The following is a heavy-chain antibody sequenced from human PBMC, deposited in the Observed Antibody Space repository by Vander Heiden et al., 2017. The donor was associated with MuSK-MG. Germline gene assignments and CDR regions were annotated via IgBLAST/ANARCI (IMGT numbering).Heavy chain of an antibody. CDR3: AKSQWLGAEYFQY. V-gene: IGHV3-33*06. CDR1: GFTFSSYG. J-gene: IGHJ1*01. CDR2: IWDDGSNK. D-gene: IGHD6-19*01. Sequence: QVQLVESGGGVVQPGRSLRPSCPASGFTFSSYGMHWVRQAPGKGLEWVAVIWDDGSNKYYTDSVKGRFTISRDNSKNTLYLQMNSLRAEDTAVYYCAKSQWLGAEYFQYWGQGTLVTVSS.